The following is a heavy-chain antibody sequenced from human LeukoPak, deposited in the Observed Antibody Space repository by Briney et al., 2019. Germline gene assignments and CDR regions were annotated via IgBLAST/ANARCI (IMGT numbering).Heavy chain of an antibody. CDR3: AREVGDADSDNWFDP. V-gene: IGHV4-59*01. Sequence: SETLSLTCAVSGGSISPYYWSWIRQPPGKGLEWICYIYYSGATNSNPSVKSRVTISLDAAENQVSLILRSVTTADTAVYYCAREVGDADSDNWFDPWGQGTLVTVSS. CDR2: IYYSGAT. J-gene: IGHJ5*02. D-gene: IGHD2-21*02. CDR1: GGSISPYY.